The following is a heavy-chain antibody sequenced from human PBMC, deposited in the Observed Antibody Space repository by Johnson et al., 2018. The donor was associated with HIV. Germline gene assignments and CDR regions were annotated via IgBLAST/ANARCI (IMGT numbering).Heavy chain of an antibody. D-gene: IGHD3-22*01. V-gene: IGHV3-11*01. J-gene: IGHJ3*01. Sequence: VQLVESGGGVVQPGRSLRLSCAASGFTFSDCYMSWLRQAPGKGLEWVSYISSSGLTIYYADSVKGRFTISRDNAKNSLYLQMNSLRAEDTALYYCARGVSSGYYSNAFDVWGQGTMATVSS. CDR3: ARGVSSGYYSNAFDV. CDR1: GFTFSDCY. CDR2: ISSSGLTI.